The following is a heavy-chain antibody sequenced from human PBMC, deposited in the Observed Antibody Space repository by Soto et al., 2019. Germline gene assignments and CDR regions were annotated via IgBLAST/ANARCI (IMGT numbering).Heavy chain of an antibody. V-gene: IGHV3-30-3*01. D-gene: IGHD3-10*01. Sequence: QVQLVESGGGVVQPGRSLRLSCAASGFTFISYAMHWVRQAPGKGLEWVAVISFVGSTEYYADSVKGRFTISRDNSKNTVYLQMNSLRSEYTAVYYCARSRHGSGSYTHFYYGLDVWGQGTTVTVSS. CDR2: ISFVGSTE. J-gene: IGHJ6*02. CDR1: GFTFISYA. CDR3: ARSRHGSGSYTHFYYGLDV.